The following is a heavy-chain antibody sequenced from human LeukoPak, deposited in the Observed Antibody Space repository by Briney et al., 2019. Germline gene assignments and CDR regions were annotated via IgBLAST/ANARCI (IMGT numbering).Heavy chain of an antibody. D-gene: IGHD6-19*01. V-gene: IGHV6-1*01. Sequence: SQTLSLTCAISGDSVSSNSAAWNWIRQSPSRGLEWLGRTYYRSKWYNDYAVSVKSRITINPDTSKNQFSLQLNSVTPEDTAVYYCARDSEWLVRSYYYGMDVWGQGTTVTVSS. J-gene: IGHJ6*02. CDR1: GDSVSSNSAA. CDR3: ARDSEWLVRSYYYGMDV. CDR2: TYYRSKWYN.